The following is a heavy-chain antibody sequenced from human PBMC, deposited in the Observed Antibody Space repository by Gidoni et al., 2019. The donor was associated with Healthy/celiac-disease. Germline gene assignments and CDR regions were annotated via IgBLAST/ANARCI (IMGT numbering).Heavy chain of an antibody. J-gene: IGHJ3*02. CDR3: ARAQVVAAAFDI. Sequence: QVRLVKSGAEVRKPGASGKVSGKASGYTFTSYPMHWVRRAPGQRLEWMGWINAGNGNTKYSQKFQGRVTITRDKSASTVYMEMSSLRSEDTAVYYCARAQVVAAAFDIWGQGTMVTVSS. D-gene: IGHD3-22*01. V-gene: IGHV1-3*01. CDR2: INAGNGNT. CDR1: GYTFTSYP.